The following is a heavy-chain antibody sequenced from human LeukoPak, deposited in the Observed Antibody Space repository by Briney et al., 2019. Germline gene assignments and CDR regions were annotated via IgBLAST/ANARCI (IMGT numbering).Heavy chain of an antibody. Sequence: GGSLRLSCAASGFTFSSYSMNWVRQAPGKGLEWVSSISSSSSYIYYADSVKGRFTISRDNAKNSLYLQMNSLRAEDTAVYYCARDDAWELEGPHWFDPWGQGTLVTVSS. V-gene: IGHV3-21*01. CDR1: GFTFSSYS. J-gene: IGHJ5*02. D-gene: IGHD1-26*01. CDR3: ARDDAWELEGPHWFDP. CDR2: ISSSSSYI.